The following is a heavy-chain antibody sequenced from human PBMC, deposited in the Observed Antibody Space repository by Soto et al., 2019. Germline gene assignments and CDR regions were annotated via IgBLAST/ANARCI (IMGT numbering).Heavy chain of an antibody. CDR2: IYATGTT. J-gene: IGHJ5*02. Sequence: SETLSLTCTVSGASISGFYWSWIRKSAGKGLEWIGRIYATGTTDYNPSLKSRVMMSVDTSMKQFSLKLRSVTAADTAVYYCVRDGTKTLRDWFDPWGQGISVSVSS. V-gene: IGHV4-4*07. CDR3: VRDGTKTLRDWFDP. CDR1: GASISGFY. D-gene: IGHD1-26*01.